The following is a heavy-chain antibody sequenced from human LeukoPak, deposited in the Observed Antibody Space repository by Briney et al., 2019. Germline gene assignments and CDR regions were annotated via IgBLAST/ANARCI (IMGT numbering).Heavy chain of an antibody. CDR2: IYTSGST. CDR3: ARVLAAAGSLGWFDP. J-gene: IGHJ5*02. D-gene: IGHD6-13*01. Sequence: SETLSLTCPVSGDSITSSYWSWLRQPAGKGLEWLGRIYTSGSTNYNPPLKRRVTMSVDTSKNHFSLKLSSVTAADTAVYYCARVLAAAGSLGWFDPWGQGTLVTVSS. V-gene: IGHV4-4*07. CDR1: GDSITSSY.